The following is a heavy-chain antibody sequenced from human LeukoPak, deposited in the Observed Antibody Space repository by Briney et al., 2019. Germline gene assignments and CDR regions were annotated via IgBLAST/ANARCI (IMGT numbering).Heavy chain of an antibody. J-gene: IGHJ3*02. D-gene: IGHD3-3*01. V-gene: IGHV3-21*01. CDR3: ARDCSSGYYDFWSGYWAFDI. CDR1: GFTFSSYS. Sequence: PGGSLRLPCAASGFTFSSYSMNWVRQAPGKGLEWVSSISSSSYIYYADSVKGRFTISRDNAKNSLYLQMNSLRAEDTAVYYCARDCSSGYYDFWSGYWAFDIWGQGTMVTVSS. CDR2: ISSSSYI.